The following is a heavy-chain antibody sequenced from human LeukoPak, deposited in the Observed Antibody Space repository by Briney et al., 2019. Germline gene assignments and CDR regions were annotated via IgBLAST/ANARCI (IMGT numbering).Heavy chain of an antibody. D-gene: IGHD3-10*01. CDR2: IYYSGST. CDR1: GGSISSYY. J-gene: IGHJ6*03. Sequence: SETLSLTCAVSGGSISSYYWSWIRQPPGKGLEWIGYIYYSGSTNYNPSLKSRVTISVDTSKNQFSLKLSSVTAADTAVYYCARVEEGYGSGRRENYYYYYMDVWGKGTTVTISS. V-gene: IGHV4-59*01. CDR3: ARVEEGYGSGRRENYYYYYMDV.